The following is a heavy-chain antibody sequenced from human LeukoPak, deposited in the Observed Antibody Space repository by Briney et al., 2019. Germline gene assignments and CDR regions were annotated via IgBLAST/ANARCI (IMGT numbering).Heavy chain of an antibody. CDR2: MFYSGST. V-gene: IGHV4-39*01. CDR1: GGSISSSNDY. J-gene: IGHJ4*02. D-gene: IGHD1-26*01. Sequence: PSETLSLTCTVSGGSISSSNDYWGWIRQPPGKGLEWIGSMFYSGSTYYNPSLKSRVTISVDTSKNQFSLKLSSVTAADAAVYYCAREVGAYSGSYFDYWGQGTLVTVSS. CDR3: AREVGAYSGSYFDY.